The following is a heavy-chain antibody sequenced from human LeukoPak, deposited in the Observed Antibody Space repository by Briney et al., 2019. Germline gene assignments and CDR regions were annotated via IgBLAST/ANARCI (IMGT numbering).Heavy chain of an antibody. CDR1: GYTFISYD. CDR2: MNPNSSNT. CDR3: ARGHCSSTSCSTNNYYYMDV. Sequence: EASVKVSCKASGYTFISYDINWVRQATGQGPEWMGWMNPNSSNTGYAQKFQGRVIITRNTSISTAYMELSSLRSEDTAVYYCARGHCSSTSCSTNNYYYMDVWGKGTTVTVSS. D-gene: IGHD2-2*01. V-gene: IGHV1-8*03. J-gene: IGHJ6*03.